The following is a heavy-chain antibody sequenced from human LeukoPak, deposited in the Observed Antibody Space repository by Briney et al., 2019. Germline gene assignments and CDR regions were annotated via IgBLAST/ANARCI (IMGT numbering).Heavy chain of an antibody. J-gene: IGHJ6*03. CDR3: ASSWFPRYMDV. V-gene: IGHV4-61*02. CDR1: GGSISSGSYY. CDR2: IYTSGST. D-gene: IGHD3-10*01. Sequence: SQTLSLTCTVSGGSISSGSYYWSWIRQPAGKGLEWIGRIYTSGSTNYNPSLKSRVTISVDTSRNQFSLKLSSVTAADTAVYYCASSWFPRYMDVWGKGTTVTVSS.